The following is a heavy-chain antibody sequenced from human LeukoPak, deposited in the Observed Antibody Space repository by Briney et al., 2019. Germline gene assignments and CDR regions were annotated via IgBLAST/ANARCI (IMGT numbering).Heavy chain of an antibody. D-gene: IGHD3-22*01. CDR3: TRTSDSSGYYFDY. CDR2: IYYSGST. Sequence: PSETLSLTCTVSSGSISSGGYYWGWIRQHPGKGLEWIGYIYYSGSTYYNPSLKSRLTISVDTSKNQFSLKLGSVTAADTAVYYCTRTSDSSGYYFDYWGQGTLATVSS. CDR1: SGSISSGGYY. J-gene: IGHJ4*02. V-gene: IGHV4-31*03.